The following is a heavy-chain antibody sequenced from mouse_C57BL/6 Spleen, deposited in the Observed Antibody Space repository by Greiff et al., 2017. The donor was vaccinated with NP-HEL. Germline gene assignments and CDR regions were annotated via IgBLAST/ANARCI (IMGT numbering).Heavy chain of an antibody. J-gene: IGHJ4*01. D-gene: IGHD1-1*01. CDR1: GYTFTSYW. CDR2: IYPGSGST. Sequence: QVQLKQPGAELVKPGASVKMSCKASGYTFTSYWITWVKQRPGQCLEWIGDIYPGSGSTNYNEKFKSKATLTVDTSSSTAYMQLSSLTSEDSAVYYCARGTTVVAAYYYAMDYWGQGTSVTVSS. V-gene: IGHV1-55*01. CDR3: ARGTTVVAAYYYAMDY.